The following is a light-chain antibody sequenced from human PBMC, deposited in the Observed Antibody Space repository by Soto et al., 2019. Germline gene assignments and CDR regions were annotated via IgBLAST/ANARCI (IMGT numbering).Light chain of an antibody. CDR1: QSVSSY. V-gene: IGKV3-11*01. J-gene: IGKJ4*01. Sequence: EIVLTQSPATLSSSPGERATLSCRASQSVSSYLAWYQQKPGQAPRLLIHDASNRATGIPARFSGSGSGTDFTLTISSLEPEDFAVYYCQQRSNWPQITFGGGTKVEIK. CDR2: DAS. CDR3: QQRSNWPQIT.